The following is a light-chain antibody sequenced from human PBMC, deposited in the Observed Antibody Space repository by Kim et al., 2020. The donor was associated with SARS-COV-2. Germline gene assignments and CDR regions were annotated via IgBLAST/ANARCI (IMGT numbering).Light chain of an antibody. CDR3: SSYTITSTWV. Sequence: GQSITISCTGTRHDIGGYQYVSLYQQHPGKAPKLIIHDVTERPSGISNRFSGSKSGNTASLTISGLQSEDEADYHCSSYTITSTWVFGGGTKVTVL. CDR1: RHDIGGYQY. J-gene: IGLJ3*02. V-gene: IGLV2-14*04. CDR2: DVT.